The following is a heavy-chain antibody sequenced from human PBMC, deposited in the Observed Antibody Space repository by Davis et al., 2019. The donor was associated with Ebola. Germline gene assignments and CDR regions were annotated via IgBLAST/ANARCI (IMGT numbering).Heavy chain of an antibody. V-gene: IGHV3-48*02. CDR2: INNSGRTL. CDR1: GFTFSSNS. CDR3: VRDPRAGQKDAFDI. J-gene: IGHJ3*02. Sequence: PGGSLRLSCAATGFTFSSNSMNWVRQVPGKGLEWVSCINNSGRTLYYADSVKGRFTISRDSAKNSLYLQMNSLRDEDTAVYYCVRDPRAGQKDAFDIWGQGTMVIVSS.